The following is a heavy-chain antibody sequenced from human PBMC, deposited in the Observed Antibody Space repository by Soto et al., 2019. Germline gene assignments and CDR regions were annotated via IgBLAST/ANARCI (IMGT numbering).Heavy chain of an antibody. Sequence: GGSLRLSCAGSGFTLSGYSMNWVRQAPGKGPEWVTPIDSGSNNIYYADSVKGRFTISRDNAKNTLYLQMNSLRAEDTAVYYCARDYDFWSGTMDVWGKGTTVTVSS. D-gene: IGHD3-3*01. J-gene: IGHJ6*03. CDR1: GFTLSGYS. CDR3: ARDYDFWSGTMDV. CDR2: IDSGSNNI. V-gene: IGHV3-21*01.